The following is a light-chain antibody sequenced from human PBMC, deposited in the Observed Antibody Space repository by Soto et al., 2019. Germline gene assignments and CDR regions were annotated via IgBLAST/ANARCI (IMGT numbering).Light chain of an antibody. Sequence: EIVLTHSPGTLSLSPGERATLSCRASQSVSNNYLAWYQQKPGQAPRLLIYGASNRATGIPDRFSGSGSGTDFTLTISSLEPEDFAVYYCQQRSIWLTFGGGTKVDIK. CDR2: GAS. CDR1: QSVSNNY. J-gene: IGKJ4*01. V-gene: IGKV3D-20*02. CDR3: QQRSIWLT.